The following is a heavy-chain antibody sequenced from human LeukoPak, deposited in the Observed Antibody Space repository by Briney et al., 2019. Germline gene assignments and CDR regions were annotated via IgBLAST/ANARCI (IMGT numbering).Heavy chain of an antibody. CDR2: ISGSGGST. CDR3: TRSGHVWLRDDAFDY. Sequence: GGSLRLSCAASGFTFSSYAMSWVRQAPGKGLEWVSAISGSGGSTYYADSVKGRFTISRDDSKNTAYLQMNSLKTEDTAVYYCTRSGHVWLRDDAFDYWGQGTLVTVSS. V-gene: IGHV3-23*01. J-gene: IGHJ4*02. D-gene: IGHD5-12*01. CDR1: GFTFSSYA.